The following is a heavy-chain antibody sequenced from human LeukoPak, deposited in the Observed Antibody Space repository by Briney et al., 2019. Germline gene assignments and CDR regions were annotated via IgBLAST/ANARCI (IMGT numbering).Heavy chain of an antibody. V-gene: IGHV3-66*03. CDR3: ARYHTRGYIFMDV. D-gene: IGHD2-15*01. Sequence: GGSLRLSCAASGLTLTTYYMSWVRQAPGKGLEWVWVIYISGNTYYTPSLKSLFTISRDTSKNTLSLQMNALRPADTAVYYTARYHTRGYIFMDVRRKGTTLSVPS. CDR1: GLTLTTYY. CDR2: IYISGNT. J-gene: IGHJ6*03.